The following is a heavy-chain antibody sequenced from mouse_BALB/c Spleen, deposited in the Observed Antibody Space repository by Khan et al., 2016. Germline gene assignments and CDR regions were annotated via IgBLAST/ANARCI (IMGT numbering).Heavy chain of an antibody. J-gene: IGHJ2*01. V-gene: IGHV9-3*02. CDR2: INTNTGEP. CDR3: AKDGYYVPDY. D-gene: IGHD2-3*01. Sequence: QIQLVQSGPELKKPGETVKISCKASGYTFTNYGMNWVKQAPGKGFKWMGWINTNTGEPTYAEEFKGRFAFSLETSASTAYLQINNLKNEDTATYFCAKDGYYVPDYWGQGTTLTVSS. CDR1: GYTFTNYG.